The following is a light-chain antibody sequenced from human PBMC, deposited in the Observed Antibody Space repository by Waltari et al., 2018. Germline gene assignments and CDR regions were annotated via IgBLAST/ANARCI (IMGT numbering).Light chain of an antibody. CDR2: YNSDSEK. CDR3: MFWPSNVWV. CDR1: SDINVGDFI. Sequence: QPVLTQPPSSSASPGESARLTCTLPSDINVGDFIIYWYQQKPRSPPRFLLYYNSDSEKAQGPVAPSRFSGAKDASANAGILRISGLQSGDEADYYCMFWPSNVWVFGGGTKLTVL. J-gene: IGLJ3*02. V-gene: IGLV5-37*01.